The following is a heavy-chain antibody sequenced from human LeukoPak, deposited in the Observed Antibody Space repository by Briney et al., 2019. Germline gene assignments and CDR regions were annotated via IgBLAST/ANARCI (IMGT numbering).Heavy chain of an antibody. CDR1: GGSFSGYY. CDR2: INHSGST. J-gene: IGHJ6*03. V-gene: IGHV4-34*01. CDR3: ARGQPVSYYYYYYYMDV. Sequence: SETLSLTCAVYGGSFSGYYWSWIRQPPGKGLEWIGEINHSGSTNYNPSLKSRVTISVDTSKNQFSLKLSSVTAADTAVYYCARGQPVSYYYYYYYMDVWGKGTTVTVSS. D-gene: IGHD3-16*01.